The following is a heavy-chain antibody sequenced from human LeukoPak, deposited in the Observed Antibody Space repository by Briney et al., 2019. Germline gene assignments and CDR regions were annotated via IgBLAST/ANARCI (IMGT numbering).Heavy chain of an antibody. CDR1: AFTFSSYS. J-gene: IGHJ2*01. V-gene: IGHV3-21*01. CDR2: ISTSSSYI. D-gene: IGHD3-22*01. Sequence: GGSLRLSCAASAFTFSSYSMNWVRQAPGKGLEWVSFISTSSSYIHYADSVKGRFTISRDNAKNSLYLQMNSLRAEDTAVYYCARTSDTSGRLYWYFDLWGRGTLVTVSS. CDR3: ARTSDTSGRLYWYFDL.